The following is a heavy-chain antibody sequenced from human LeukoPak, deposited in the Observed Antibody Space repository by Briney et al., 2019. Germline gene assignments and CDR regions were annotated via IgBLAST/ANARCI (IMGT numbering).Heavy chain of an antibody. J-gene: IGHJ4*02. CDR3: TTSKVAAYFDF. D-gene: IGHD6-19*01. Sequence: GGSLRLSCAASGFTFSNAWMSWARQAPGKGLEWVGRITTQTGGGTTDYAALVKGRFTISRDDSKNTLYLQMNSLKSEDTGVYYCTTSKVAAYFDFWGQGALVTVSS. V-gene: IGHV3-15*01. CDR1: GFTFSNAW. CDR2: ITTQTGGGTT.